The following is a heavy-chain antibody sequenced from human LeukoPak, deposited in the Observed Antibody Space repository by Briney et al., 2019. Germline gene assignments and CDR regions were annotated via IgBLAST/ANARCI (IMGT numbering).Heavy chain of an antibody. V-gene: IGHV3-23*01. CDR2: ISGSGGST. CDR1: GFTFSSYT. Sequence: GGSLRLSCAASGFTFSSYTMSWVRQAPGKGLEWVSAISGSGGSTYYADSVKGRFTISRDNSKNTLYLQMNSLRAEDTAVYYCAKATHDILTGSNPDYWGQGTLVTVSS. CDR3: AKATHDILTGSNPDY. J-gene: IGHJ4*02. D-gene: IGHD3-9*01.